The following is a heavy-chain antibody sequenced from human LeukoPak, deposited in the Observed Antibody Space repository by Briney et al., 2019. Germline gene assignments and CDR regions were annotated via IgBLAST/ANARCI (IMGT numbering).Heavy chain of an antibody. V-gene: IGHV3-23*01. CDR2: ISGSGDNT. Sequence: GSLRLSCVASGFTFTNYVMNWVRQTPGKGLEWVSSISGSGDNTFYSDSVKGRFTISRDNSKNALSLQMSSLSHEDTAVYYCARRGGSSGWGAFDIWGQGALVTVSS. J-gene: IGHJ3*02. D-gene: IGHD6-19*01. CDR3: ARRGGSSGWGAFDI. CDR1: GFTFTNYV.